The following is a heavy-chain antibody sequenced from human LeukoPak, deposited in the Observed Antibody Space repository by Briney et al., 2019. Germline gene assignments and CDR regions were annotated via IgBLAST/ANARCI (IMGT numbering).Heavy chain of an antibody. CDR1: GYPFTGYY. V-gene: IGHV1-2*02. J-gene: IGHJ4*02. D-gene: IGHD3-22*01. CDR3: ARELGITYDSSGYYYY. CDR2: INPNSGGT. Sequence: ASVKVSCKASGYPFTGYYMHWVRQAPGQGLEWMGWINPNSGGTNYAQKFQGRVTMTRDTSISTAYMELGRLRSDDTAVYYCARELGITYDSSGYYYYWGQGTLVTVSS.